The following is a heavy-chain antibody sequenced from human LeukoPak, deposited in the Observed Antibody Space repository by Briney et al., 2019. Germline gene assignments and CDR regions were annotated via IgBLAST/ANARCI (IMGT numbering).Heavy chain of an antibody. Sequence: GRSLRLSCAASGFTFSSYAMHWVRQAPGKGLEWVAVISYGGSNKYYADSVKGRFTISRDNSKNTLYLQMNGLRAEDTAVYYCARGGVVVVAATHDAWFDPWGQGTLVTVSS. J-gene: IGHJ5*02. CDR1: GFTFSSYA. CDR2: ISYGGSNK. CDR3: ARGGVVVVAATHDAWFDP. V-gene: IGHV3-30*04. D-gene: IGHD2-15*01.